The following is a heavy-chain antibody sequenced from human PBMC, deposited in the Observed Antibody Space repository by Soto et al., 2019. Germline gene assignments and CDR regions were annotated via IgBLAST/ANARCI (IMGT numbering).Heavy chain of an antibody. V-gene: IGHV4-30-2*01. CDR1: GGSISSGGYS. J-gene: IGHJ5*02. Sequence: QLQLQESGSGLVKPSQTLSLTCAVSGGSISSGGYSWSWIRQPPGKGLEWIGYIYHSGSTNYNPTPXSXFTISVDRSKNQFSRKLSSVTAADTAVYYCPRVPDRWGQGTLVTVSS. D-gene: IGHD2-2*01. CDR2: IYHSGST. CDR3: PRVPDR.